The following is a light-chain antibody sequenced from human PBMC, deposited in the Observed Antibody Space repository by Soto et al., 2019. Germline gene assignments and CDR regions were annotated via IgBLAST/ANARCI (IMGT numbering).Light chain of an antibody. CDR2: KAS. CDR3: QHYNSYSEA. V-gene: IGKV1-5*03. Sequence: DIQMTQSPSTLSGSVGDRVTITCRASQTISSWLAWYQQKSGKAPKLLIYKASTLKSGVPSRFSGSGSGTELTLTISSLQPDDFATYYCQHYNSYSEAFGQGTKVELK. CDR1: QTISSW. J-gene: IGKJ1*01.